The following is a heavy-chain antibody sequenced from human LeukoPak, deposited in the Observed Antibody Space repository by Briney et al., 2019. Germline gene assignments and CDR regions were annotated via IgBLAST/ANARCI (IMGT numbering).Heavy chain of an antibody. CDR1: GYTFTGYY. D-gene: IGHD1-14*01. CDR2: INPNSGGT. Sequence: ASVKVSCKASGYTFTGYYMHWVRQAPGQGLEWMGWINPNSGGTNYAQKFQGRVTMTRDTSISTAYMELSRLRSDDTAVYYCARETETQSAEYFQHWGQGTLVTVSS. V-gene: IGHV1-2*02. CDR3: ARETETQSAEYFQH. J-gene: IGHJ1*01.